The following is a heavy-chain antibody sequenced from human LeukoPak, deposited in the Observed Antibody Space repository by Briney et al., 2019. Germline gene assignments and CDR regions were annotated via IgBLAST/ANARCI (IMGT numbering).Heavy chain of an antibody. CDR2: ISGDGGST. CDR1: GFTFDDYA. V-gene: IGHV3-43*02. D-gene: IGHD6-19*01. CDR3: AKDREPSSGRDAFDI. Sequence: PGGPLRLSCAASGFTFDDYAMHWVRQAPGKGLEWVSLISGDGGSTYYADSVKGRFTISRDNSKNSLYLQMNSMRTEDTALYYCAKDREPSSGRDAFDIWGQGTMVTLSS. J-gene: IGHJ3*02.